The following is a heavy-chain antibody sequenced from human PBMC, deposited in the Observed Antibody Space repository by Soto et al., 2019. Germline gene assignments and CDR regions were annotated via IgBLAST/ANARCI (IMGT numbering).Heavy chain of an antibody. J-gene: IGHJ4*02. Sequence: QITLKESGPTLVKPTQTLTLTCTFSGFSLSTSGVGVGWIRQPPGKALEWLALIYWDDDKRYSPSLKSRLTIXTETAKNQVVLTMTNSDRVDTATYYCAHSPRGVNGFWGQGTLVTVSS. CDR1: GFSLSTSGVG. D-gene: IGHD3-10*01. V-gene: IGHV2-5*02. CDR3: AHSPRGVNGF. CDR2: IYWDDDK.